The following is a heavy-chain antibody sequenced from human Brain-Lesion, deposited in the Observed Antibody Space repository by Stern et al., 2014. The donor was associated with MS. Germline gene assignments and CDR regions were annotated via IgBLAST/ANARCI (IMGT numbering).Heavy chain of an antibody. CDR1: GGSISSGGYY. CDR3: ARVGVYVQTGWFDP. Sequence: QVQLVQSGPGLVKPSQTLSLTCTVSGGSISSGGYYWSWIRQHPGKGLEWIGYIHYSGSTYYNSALQSRVTISRDTSKNQFSLNLNSVTAADTAVYYCARVGVYVQTGWFDPWGQGALVTVSS. J-gene: IGHJ5*02. V-gene: IGHV4-31*03. CDR2: IHYSGST. D-gene: IGHD2-8*01.